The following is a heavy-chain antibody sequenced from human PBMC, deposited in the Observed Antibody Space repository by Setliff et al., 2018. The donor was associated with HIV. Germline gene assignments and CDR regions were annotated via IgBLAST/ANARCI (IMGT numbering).Heavy chain of an antibody. V-gene: IGHV4-4*07. CDR1: GGSITSYY. CDR3: AVHFYYSGSGIWAGLDS. CDR2: IYTSWNT. Sequence: SETLSLTCTVSGGSITSYYWSWIRQPAGKGLEWFGRIYTSWNTNYNPSLKSRVTMSVDTSKKQFSLKLTSVTAADTAVYYCAVHFYYSGSGIWAGLDSWGQGTLVTVSS. D-gene: IGHD3-10*01. J-gene: IGHJ4*02.